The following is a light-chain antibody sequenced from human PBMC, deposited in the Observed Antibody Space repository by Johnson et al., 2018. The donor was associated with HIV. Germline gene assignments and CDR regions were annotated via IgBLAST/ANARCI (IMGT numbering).Light chain of an antibody. CDR3: GTWDSSLSALA. J-gene: IGLJ1*01. Sequence: QSVLTQPPSVSAAPGQKVTISCSGSSSNIGNNYVSWYQQLPGKAPKLLIYDNTKRPSGIPDRFSGSKSGTSATLGITGLQTGDEADYYCGTWDSSLSALAFGTGTKVTVL. V-gene: IGLV1-51*01. CDR2: DNT. CDR1: SSNIGNNY.